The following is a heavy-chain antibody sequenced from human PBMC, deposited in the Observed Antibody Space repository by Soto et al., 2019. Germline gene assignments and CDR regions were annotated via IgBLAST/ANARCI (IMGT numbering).Heavy chain of an antibody. CDR2: IYYSGST. Sequence: PETLSLTCTVSGGSISSYCWSWIRQPPGKGLEWIGYIYYSGSTNYNPSLKSRVTISVDTSKNQFSLKLSSVTAADTAVYYCARDKAIWGMDVWGQGTTVTVSS. D-gene: IGHD3-3*01. V-gene: IGHV4-59*01. J-gene: IGHJ6*02. CDR3: ARDKAIWGMDV. CDR1: GGSISSYC.